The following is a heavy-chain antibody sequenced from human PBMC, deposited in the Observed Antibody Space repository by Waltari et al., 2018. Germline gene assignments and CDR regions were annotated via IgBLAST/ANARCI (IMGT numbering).Heavy chain of an antibody. Sequence: QVQLQQSGPALVKPSQTLSLTCDISGASISSHGVAWNWIRQSPSRGLEWLGRTYYRSKWYNDYAVSVKSRITINPDTSKNQFSLQLNSVTPDDTALYYCARGRNSGFDYWGQGTLVTVSS. D-gene: IGHD2-15*01. CDR1: GASISSHGVA. V-gene: IGHV6-1*01. J-gene: IGHJ4*02. CDR3: ARGRNSGFDY. CDR2: TYYRSKWYN.